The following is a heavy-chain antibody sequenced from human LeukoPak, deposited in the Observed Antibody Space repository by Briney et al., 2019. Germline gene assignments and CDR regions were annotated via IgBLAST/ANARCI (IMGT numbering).Heavy chain of an antibody. CDR3: ARRNGGFDY. CDR1: GYSFTSHW. Sequence: AGESLKISCKGSGYSFTSHWIGWLRQMPGKGLEWMGSIYPGDSNTRYSPSFQGQVTISTDKSISTAYLEWSSLKASDSAMYFCARRNGGFDYWGQGSLVTVSS. J-gene: IGHJ4*02. CDR2: IYPGDSNT. D-gene: IGHD3-10*01. V-gene: IGHV5-51*01.